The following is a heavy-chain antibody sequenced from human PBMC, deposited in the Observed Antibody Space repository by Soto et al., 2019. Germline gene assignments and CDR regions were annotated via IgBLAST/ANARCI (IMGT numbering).Heavy chain of an antibody. CDR3: ARGGIAGHWFDP. CDR1: GGYINSGGFY. CDR2: IFHSGST. V-gene: IGHV4-31*03. Sequence: QVQLQESGPGLLKPSQTLSLTCNVSGGYINSGGFYWSWIRQHPGKGLEWIGYIFHSGSTLYNQSLISRVNLSAATSKKQLSLNLRSVTVADTAVYYCARGGIAGHWFDPWGQGTLVTVSS. D-gene: IGHD6-13*01. J-gene: IGHJ5*02.